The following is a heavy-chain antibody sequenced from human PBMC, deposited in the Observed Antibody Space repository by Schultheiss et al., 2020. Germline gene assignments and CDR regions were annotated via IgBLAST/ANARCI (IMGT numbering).Heavy chain of an antibody. Sequence: SETLSLTCAVSGGSIDSRNWWGWVRQSPGKGLEWIGEISHSGLTNYNPSLNSRVTISLDKSKNQFSLRLSSVTAADTAVYYCARHKRYGSGSYSPYYFDYWGQGTLVTVSS. CDR1: GGSIDSRNW. D-gene: IGHD3-10*01. CDR3: ARHKRYGSGSYSPYYFDY. CDR2: ISHSGLT. J-gene: IGHJ4*02. V-gene: IGHV4-4*02.